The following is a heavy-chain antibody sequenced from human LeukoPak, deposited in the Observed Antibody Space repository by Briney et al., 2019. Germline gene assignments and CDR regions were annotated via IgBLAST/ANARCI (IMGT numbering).Heavy chain of an antibody. Sequence: PTETLSLTCTVSGGSITSYYWSWIRQPPGKGLEWIGYIYYSGSTNYNPSLKSRVTISVDTSKNQFSLKLSSVTAADTAVYYCATKGGEAFDMWGQGTMVTVSS. V-gene: IGHV4-59*01. CDR3: ATKGGEAFDM. CDR1: GGSITSYY. D-gene: IGHD3-16*01. CDR2: IYYSGST. J-gene: IGHJ3*02.